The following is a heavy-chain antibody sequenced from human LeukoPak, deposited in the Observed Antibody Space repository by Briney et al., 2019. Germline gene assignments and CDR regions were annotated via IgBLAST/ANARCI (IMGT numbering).Heavy chain of an antibody. V-gene: IGHV3-66*04. CDR1: GFTVSSNY. CDR2: IYSGGST. Sequence: SGGSLRLSCAASGFTVSSNYMSWVRQAPGKGLEWVSVIYSGGSTYYADSVKGRFTISRDNSKNTLYLQMNSLRAEDTAVYYCARHENCGGTPCSTGRWFDPWGQGTLVTVSS. CDR3: ARHENCGGTPCSTGRWFDP. J-gene: IGHJ5*02. D-gene: IGHD4-23*01.